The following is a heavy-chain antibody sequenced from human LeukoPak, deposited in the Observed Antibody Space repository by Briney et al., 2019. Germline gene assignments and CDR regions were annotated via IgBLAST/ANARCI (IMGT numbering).Heavy chain of an antibody. J-gene: IGHJ3*02. Sequence: ASVKVSCRTSGYTFTNYIISWVRQAPGQGLEWMGWISAYNGNTNYAQKLQGRVTMTTDTSTSTAYMELRSLRSDDTAVYYCARDRATMIVVVMADAFDIWGQGTMVTVSS. CDR3: ARDRATMIVVVMADAFDI. CDR1: GYTFTNYI. D-gene: IGHD3-22*01. V-gene: IGHV1-18*01. CDR2: ISAYNGNT.